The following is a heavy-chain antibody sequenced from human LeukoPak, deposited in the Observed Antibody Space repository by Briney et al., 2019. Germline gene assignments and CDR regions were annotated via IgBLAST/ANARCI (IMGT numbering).Heavy chain of an antibody. CDR1: GFTFSNAW. CDR3: TTDAPYYYGSGTKTDAFDL. D-gene: IGHD3-10*01. Sequence: GGSLRLSCTASGFTFSNAWMYWVRQAPGKGLEWVGRIKSKISGGTTDYAAPVKGRFTISRDDSKNTLYLQMNSLKTEDTAVYYCTTDAPYYYGSGTKTDAFDLWGQGTMVTVSS. V-gene: IGHV3-15*01. J-gene: IGHJ3*01. CDR2: IKSKISGGTT.